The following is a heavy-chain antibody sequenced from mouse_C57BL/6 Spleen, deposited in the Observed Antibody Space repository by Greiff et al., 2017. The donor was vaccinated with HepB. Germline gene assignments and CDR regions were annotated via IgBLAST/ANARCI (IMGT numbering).Heavy chain of an antibody. Sequence: EVNLVESGGGLVQPGGSLSLSCAASGFTFTDYYMSWVRQPPGKALEWLGFIRNKANGYTTEYSASVKGRFTISRDNSQSILYLQMNALRAEDSATYYCARSISLRAMDYWGQGTSVTVSS. CDR1: GFTFTDYY. J-gene: IGHJ4*01. CDR3: ARSISLRAMDY. V-gene: IGHV7-3*01. D-gene: IGHD1-1*01. CDR2: IRNKANGYTT.